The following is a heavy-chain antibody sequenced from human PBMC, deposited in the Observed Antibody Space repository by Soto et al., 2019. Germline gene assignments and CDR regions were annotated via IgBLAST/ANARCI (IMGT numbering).Heavy chain of an antibody. CDR2: INHSGST. V-gene: IGHV4-34*01. Sequence: QVQLQQWGAGLLKPSETLSLTCAVYGGSFSGYYWSWIRQPPGKGLEWIGEINHSGSTNYNPSLKSRVTISVDTSKNQFSLKLSSVTAADTAVYYCARGRVAVFPAMGWFDPWGQGTLVTVSS. D-gene: IGHD5-18*01. J-gene: IGHJ5*02. CDR3: ARGRVAVFPAMGWFDP. CDR1: GGSFSGYY.